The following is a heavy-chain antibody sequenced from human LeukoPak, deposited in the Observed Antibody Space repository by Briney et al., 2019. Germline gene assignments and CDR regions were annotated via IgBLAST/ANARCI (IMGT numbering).Heavy chain of an antibody. V-gene: IGHV1-69*05. CDR1: GGTFSSYA. D-gene: IGHD3-3*01. CDR2: IIPIFGTA. Sequence: SVKVSCKASGGTFSSYAISWVRQAPGQGLEWMGGIIPIFGTANYAQKFQGRVTITTDESTSTAYMELSSLRSEDTAVYYCGRGGGGYYDFWSGYPNWFDPWGQGTLVTVSS. CDR3: GRGGGGYYDFWSGYPNWFDP. J-gene: IGHJ5*02.